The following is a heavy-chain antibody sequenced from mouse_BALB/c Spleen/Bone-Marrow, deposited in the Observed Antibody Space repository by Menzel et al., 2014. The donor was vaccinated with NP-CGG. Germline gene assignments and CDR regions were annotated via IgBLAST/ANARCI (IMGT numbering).Heavy chain of an antibody. J-gene: IGHJ2*01. CDR3: ARDYAYYFDY. D-gene: IGHD1-1*01. Sequence: EVMLVESGGGLVQPGGFLRLSCATSGFTFTDHYVSWVRQPPGKALEWLGFIRNKANGYSTEYSAYVKGRFSISRDNSQSIVYLQMNTLRAEDSATYYCARDYAYYFDYWGQGTTLTVSS. CDR2: IRNKANGYST. V-gene: IGHV7-3*02. CDR1: GFTFTDHY.